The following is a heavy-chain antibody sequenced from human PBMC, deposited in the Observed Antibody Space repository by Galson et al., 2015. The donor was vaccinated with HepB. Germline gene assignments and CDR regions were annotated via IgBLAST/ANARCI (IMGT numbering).Heavy chain of an antibody. Sequence: SLRLSCAASGFTFSNYGMHWVRQAPGKGLEWVGVIWYDGSNKYCADAVKGRFTISRDNSKNTVYLQMSSLRVGDTAVYYCARDLYTTTSDYWGQGTLVTVSS. J-gene: IGHJ4*02. CDR3: ARDLYTTTSDY. CDR1: GFTFSNYG. V-gene: IGHV3-33*01. CDR2: IWYDGSNK. D-gene: IGHD3-16*01.